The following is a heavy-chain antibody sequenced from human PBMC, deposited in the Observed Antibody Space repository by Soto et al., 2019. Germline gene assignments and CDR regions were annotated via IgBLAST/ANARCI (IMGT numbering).Heavy chain of an antibody. CDR2: IYYSGTT. Sequence: SETLSLTCTVSGGSISITDYYWSWIRQPPGNGLEWIGYIYYSGTTYYNPSLKSRVTISVNTSKNQFSLNLSSVTAADTDVYYCDRAKGGEAFDLWGQGTMETVSS. D-gene: IGHD3-10*01. CDR1: GGSISITDYY. CDR3: DRAKGGEAFDL. V-gene: IGHV4-30-4*08. J-gene: IGHJ3*01.